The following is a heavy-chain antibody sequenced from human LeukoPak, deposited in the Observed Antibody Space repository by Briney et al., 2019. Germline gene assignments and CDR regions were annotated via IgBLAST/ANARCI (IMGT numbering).Heavy chain of an antibody. CDR2: ISTSGGST. D-gene: IGHD4-17*01. CDR1: GFTFSIYG. J-gene: IGHJ4*02. CDR3: AKDRSDGDYFDY. V-gene: IGHV3-23*01. Sequence: GGSLTLSCAASGFTFSIYGMNWVRQAPGKGLEWVSAISTSGGSTYYADSVKGRFTISRDKSKNTLFLQMNSLTAEDTAVYFCAKDRSDGDYFDYWGQGTLVTVSS.